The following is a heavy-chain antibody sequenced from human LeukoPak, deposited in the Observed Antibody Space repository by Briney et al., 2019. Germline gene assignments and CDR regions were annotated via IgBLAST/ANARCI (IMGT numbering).Heavy chain of an antibody. CDR3: TRDFAQLATPGPYY. Sequence: ASVKVSCTASGYTFTGYYLLWVRQAPGQGLEWMGWIYPSSGGTYYAQKLQGMVTMTRNTSISTAYMEVSRLRSDDTAVYYCTRDFAQLATPGPYYWGQGTLVTVSS. CDR2: IYPSSGGT. D-gene: IGHD6-13*01. J-gene: IGHJ4*02. CDR1: GYTFTGYY. V-gene: IGHV1-2*02.